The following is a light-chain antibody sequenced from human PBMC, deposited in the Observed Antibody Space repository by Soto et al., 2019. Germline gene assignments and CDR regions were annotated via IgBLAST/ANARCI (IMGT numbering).Light chain of an antibody. V-gene: IGKV1-5*03. CDR1: QTINSW. CDR2: TAS. J-gene: IGKJ1*01. Sequence: DIQMSQSPSTLSGSVGDRVTITGRASQTINSWLSWYQQKPGKAPKLLSYTASSLESGVPSRFSGSGSGTEFTLTISSLQPDDFATYYCQQYNSYSRTFGQGTKVDI. CDR3: QQYNSYSRT.